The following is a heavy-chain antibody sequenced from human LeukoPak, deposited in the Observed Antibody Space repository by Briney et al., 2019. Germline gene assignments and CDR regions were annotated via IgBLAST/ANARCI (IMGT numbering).Heavy chain of an antibody. V-gene: IGHV4-59*01. D-gene: IGHD3-22*01. CDR3: AREHSYYDSSGYYYGSGYFDY. Sequence: SETLSLTCTVSGGSISSYYWSWIRQPPGKGLEWIGYIYYSGSTNYNPSLKSRVIISVDTSKNQFSLKLSSVTAADTAVYSCAREHSYYDSSGYYYGSGYFDYWGQGTLVTVSS. CDR1: GGSISSYY. CDR2: IYYSGST. J-gene: IGHJ4*02.